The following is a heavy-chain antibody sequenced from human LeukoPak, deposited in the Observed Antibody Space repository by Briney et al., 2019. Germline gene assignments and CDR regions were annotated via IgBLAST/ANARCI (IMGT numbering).Heavy chain of an antibody. CDR1: GGSFSGYY. D-gene: IGHD1-26*01. Sequence: SETLSLTCAVYGGSFSGYYWGWIRQPPGKGLEWIGEINHSGSTNYNPSLKSRVTISVDTSKNQFSLKLTSVTAADTAVYYRARVAAVGATLLYYFDYWGQGTLVTVSS. V-gene: IGHV4-34*01. CDR3: ARVAAVGATLLYYFDY. CDR2: INHSGST. J-gene: IGHJ4*02.